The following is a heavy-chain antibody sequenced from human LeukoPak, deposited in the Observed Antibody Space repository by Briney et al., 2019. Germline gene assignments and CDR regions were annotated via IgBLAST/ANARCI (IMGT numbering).Heavy chain of an antibody. J-gene: IGHJ5*02. CDR1: GFTFSSYS. V-gene: IGHV3-21*01. D-gene: IGHD6-13*01. CDR2: ISSSSSYI. Sequence: PGGSLRLSCAASGFTFSSYSMNWVRQAPGKGLEWVSSISSSSSYIYYADSVKGRFTISRDNAKNSLYLQMNSLRAEDTAVYYCAREKVAAGTGWFDPWGQGTVVTVSP. CDR3: AREKVAAGTGWFDP.